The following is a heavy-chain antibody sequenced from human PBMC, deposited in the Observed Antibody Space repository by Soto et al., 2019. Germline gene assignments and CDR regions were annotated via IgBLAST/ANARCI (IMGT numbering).Heavy chain of an antibody. CDR2: IYASGSP. D-gene: IGHD1-26*01. J-gene: IGHJ4*02. CDR1: GGSISSYY. V-gene: IGHV4-59*01. CDR3: ARGVGSSRQRY. Sequence: SETLSLTCTVSGGSISSYYWSWIRQSPGQALEWIGYIYASGSPYYNPSLRSRVLISADTSKNKVSLELTSATAADTALYFCARGVGSSRQRYWGRGTLVTVSS.